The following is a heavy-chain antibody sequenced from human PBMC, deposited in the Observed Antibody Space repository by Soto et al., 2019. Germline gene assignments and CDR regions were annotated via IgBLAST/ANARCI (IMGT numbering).Heavy chain of an antibody. J-gene: IGHJ3*02. V-gene: IGHV4-39*01. CDR2: IYYSGST. Sequence: QLQLQESGPGLVKPSETLSLTCTVSGGSISSSSYYWGWIRQPPGKGLEWIGSIYYSGSTYYNPSLKSRVTISVDTSKNQFSLKLSSVTAADTAVYYCARLWGTGTGIAVAGIMASAFDIWGQGTMVTVSS. CDR1: GGSISSSSYY. D-gene: IGHD6-19*01. CDR3: ARLWGTGTGIAVAGIMASAFDI.